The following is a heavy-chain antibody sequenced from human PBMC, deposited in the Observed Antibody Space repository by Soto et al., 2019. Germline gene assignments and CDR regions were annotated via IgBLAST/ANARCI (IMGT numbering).Heavy chain of an antibody. CDR1: GGSVSSRNYY. V-gene: IGHV4-61*01. J-gene: IGHJ5*02. D-gene: IGHD3-22*01. Sequence: SETLSLTCTVSGGSVSSRNYYWSWIRQPPGKGLEWIGYLYYSGSTNYNPSLKSRVTTSADASENQFSLKLSSVTAADTAVYYCARGWLPSPNLRFDPWGQGILVTVSS. CDR3: ARGWLPSPNLRFDP. CDR2: LYYSGST.